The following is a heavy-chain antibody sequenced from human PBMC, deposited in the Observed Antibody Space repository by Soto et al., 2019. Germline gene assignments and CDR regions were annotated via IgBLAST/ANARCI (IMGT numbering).Heavy chain of an antibody. CDR3: AGLRGYAGSPIDY. Sequence: KTSETLSLTCTVSGGSIISGYWSWIRQPLGKGLEWIGYISYSGNTNYNPSLKSRVTMSVDTPKNQFSLRLSSVTTADTAVYYCAGLRGYAGSPIDYWGQGTLVTVSS. CDR2: ISYSGNT. J-gene: IGHJ4*02. CDR1: GGSIISGY. V-gene: IGHV4-59*01. D-gene: IGHD2-15*01.